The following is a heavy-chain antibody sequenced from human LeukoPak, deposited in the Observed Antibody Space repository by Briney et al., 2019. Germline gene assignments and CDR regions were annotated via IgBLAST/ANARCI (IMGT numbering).Heavy chain of an antibody. Sequence: PGGSLRLSCAASGFTFSSYAMSWVRQAPGKGLEWVSAISGSGGSTYYADSVKGRFTISRDNSKNTLYLQMNSLRAEDTAVYYCAKDLRYFDWLLGLSFDYWGQGTLVTVSS. D-gene: IGHD3-9*01. CDR3: AKDLRYFDWLLGLSFDY. V-gene: IGHV3-23*01. CDR2: ISGSGGST. J-gene: IGHJ4*02. CDR1: GFTFSSYA.